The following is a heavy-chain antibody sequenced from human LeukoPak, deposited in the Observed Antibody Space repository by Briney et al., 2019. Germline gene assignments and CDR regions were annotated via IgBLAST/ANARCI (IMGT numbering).Heavy chain of an antibody. D-gene: IGHD3-9*01. CDR2: ISAYNGNT. V-gene: IGHV1-18*01. CDR3: ARSYDILTGGENYFDY. CDR1: GYTFTSYG. Sequence: ASVKVSCKASGYTFTSYGISWVRQAPGQGLEWMGWISAYNGNTNYAQKLQDRVTMTTDTSTSTAYMELRSLRSDDTAVYYCARSYDILTGGENYFDYWGQGTLVTVSS. J-gene: IGHJ4*02.